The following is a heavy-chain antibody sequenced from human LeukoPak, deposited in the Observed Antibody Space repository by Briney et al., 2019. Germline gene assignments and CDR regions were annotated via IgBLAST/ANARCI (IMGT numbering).Heavy chain of an antibody. V-gene: IGHV1-8*01. J-gene: IGHJ6*02. D-gene: IGHD3-3*01. CDR3: ARDLRGGYDFWSGYVGYYYYGMDV. CDR2: MNPNSGNT. CDR1: GYTFTSYD. Sequence: ASVKVSCKASGYTFTSYDINWVRQATGQGLEWMGCMNPNSGNTGYAQKFQGRVTMTRNTSISTAYMELSSLRSEDTAVYYCARDLRGGYDFWSGYVGYYYYGMDVWGQGTTVTVSS.